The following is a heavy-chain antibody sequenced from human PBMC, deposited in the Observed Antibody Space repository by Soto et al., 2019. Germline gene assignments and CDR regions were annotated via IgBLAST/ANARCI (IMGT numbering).Heavy chain of an antibody. CDR1: GYTFSNYD. CDR2: VNPNNGDT. Sequence: QVQLVQSGAELKKPGASVKVSCKASGYTFSNYDMNWVRQATGQGPEWIGWVNPNNGDTGYGQKFQGRVTLTTDISTTTANMELTSLRSEETAIYYCAKVSRKGSAIDFDYWGQGTLITVSS. V-gene: IGHV1-8*01. D-gene: IGHD3-10*01. CDR3: AKVSRKGSAIDFDY. J-gene: IGHJ4*02.